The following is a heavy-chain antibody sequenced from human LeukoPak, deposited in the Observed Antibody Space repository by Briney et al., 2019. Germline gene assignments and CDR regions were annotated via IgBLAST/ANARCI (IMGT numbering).Heavy chain of an antibody. CDR2: INHSGST. V-gene: IGHV4-34*01. CDR1: GGSFSGYY. D-gene: IGHD2-21*01. CDR3: ARGSKAYDY. Sequence: PSETLSLTCAVYGGSFSGYYWSWIRQPPGKGLEWIGEINHSGSTNYNPSLKSRVTISVDTSKNQFSLKLSSVTAADTAVYYCARGSKAYDYWGQGTLVTVSP. J-gene: IGHJ4*02.